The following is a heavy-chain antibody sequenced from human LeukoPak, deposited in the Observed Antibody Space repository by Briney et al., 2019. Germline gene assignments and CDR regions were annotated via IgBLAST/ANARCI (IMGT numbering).Heavy chain of an antibody. CDR2: INAHGSST. J-gene: IGHJ2*01. CDR1: GFTFSTYW. Sequence: PGGSLRLSCAASGFTFSTYWMHWVRQAPGKGPVWVSRINAHGSSTIYADSVKGRFTISRDSAKNTLYLQMNSLRAEDTAVYFCARPPYSSGSFDLWGRGTLVTVSS. V-gene: IGHV3-74*01. D-gene: IGHD6-19*01. CDR3: ARPPYSSGSFDL.